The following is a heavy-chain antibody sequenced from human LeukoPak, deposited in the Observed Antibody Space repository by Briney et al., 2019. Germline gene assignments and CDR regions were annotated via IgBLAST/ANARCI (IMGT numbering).Heavy chain of an antibody. CDR1: GGSFSGYY. V-gene: IGHV4-34*01. CDR2: INHSGST. D-gene: IGHD3-16*02. J-gene: IGHJ4*02. CDR3: ARAYDYVWGSYRYKPYFDY. Sequence: PSETLSLTYAVYGGSFSGYYWSWIRQPPGKGLEWIGEINHSGSTNYNPSLKSRVTISVDTSKNQFSLKLSSATAADTAVYYCARAYDYVWGSYRYKPYFDYWGQGTLVTVSS.